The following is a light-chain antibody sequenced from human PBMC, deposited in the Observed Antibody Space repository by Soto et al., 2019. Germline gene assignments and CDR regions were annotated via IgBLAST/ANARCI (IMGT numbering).Light chain of an antibody. CDR3: MQGTHCYT. J-gene: IGKJ2*01. CDR2: TVS. CDR1: HSLVYINGNTY. Sequence: DVVMTQSPLSLPVTLGQLASISCRSSHSLVYINGNTYLNWFQQSPDQSPRRLIYTVSIRGSGLPDSFSDSWSLTDFTLTISREAAEDFEVYCCMQGTHCYTFGPWTKLQIK. V-gene: IGKV2-30*01.